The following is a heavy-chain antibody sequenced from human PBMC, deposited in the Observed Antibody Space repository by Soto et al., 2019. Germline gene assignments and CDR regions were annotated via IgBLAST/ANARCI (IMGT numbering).Heavy chain of an antibody. J-gene: IGHJ4*02. CDR1: GFTFSSYG. D-gene: IGHD6-13*01. CDR3: GAGQYFSDY. V-gene: IGHV3-30*03. CDR2: ISYDGSDK. Sequence: QVQLVESGGGVVQPGRSLRLSCAASGFTFSSYGMHWVRQAPGKGLEWVALISYDGSDKYYADSVKGRFTISRDNSKNTLYLTMNSQRVEDTAVYYCGAGQYFSDYWGQGTLVTVSS.